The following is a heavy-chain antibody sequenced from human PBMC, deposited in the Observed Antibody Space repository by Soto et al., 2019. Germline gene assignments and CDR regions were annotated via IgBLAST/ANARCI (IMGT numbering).Heavy chain of an antibody. CDR3: AKDSHSRITIFGVAARNEFDP. J-gene: IGHJ5*02. CDR1: GLTVSSNY. V-gene: IGHV3-66*01. CDR2: IYSDGFT. Sequence: GGSLRLSCAASGLTVSSNYMTWVRQAPGKGLQWVSVIYSDGFTSYADSVKGRFTISRDNSKNTLYLQMNSLRAEDTAVYYCAKDSHSRITIFGVAARNEFDPWGHGTLGTGSS. D-gene: IGHD3-3*01.